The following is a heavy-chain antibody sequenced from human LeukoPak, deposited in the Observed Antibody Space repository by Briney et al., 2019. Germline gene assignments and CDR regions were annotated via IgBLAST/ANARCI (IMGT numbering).Heavy chain of an antibody. CDR1: GGSFSGYY. CDR3: AGIEYSSSGFDY. Sequence: SETLSLTCAVYGGSFSGYYWSWIHQPPGKGLEWIGEINHSGSTNYNPSLKSRVTISVDTSKNQFSLKLSSVTAADTAVYYCAGIEYSSSGFDYWGQGTLVTVSS. CDR2: INHSGST. J-gene: IGHJ4*02. V-gene: IGHV4-34*01. D-gene: IGHD6-6*01.